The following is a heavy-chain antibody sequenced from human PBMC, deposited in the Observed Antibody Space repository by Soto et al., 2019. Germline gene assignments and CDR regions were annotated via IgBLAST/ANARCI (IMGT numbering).Heavy chain of an antibody. CDR2: ISAYNGNI. Sequence: ASVKVSCKASGGTFSSYAISWVRQAPGQGLEWMGWISAYNGNIDYAQKFQGRVTMTIDTSTSTAYMELSSLRSEDTAVYYCARVESGWYSQYIDYWGQGTLVTVSS. D-gene: IGHD6-19*01. J-gene: IGHJ4*02. CDR3: ARVESGWYSQYIDY. V-gene: IGHV1-18*01. CDR1: GGTFSSYA.